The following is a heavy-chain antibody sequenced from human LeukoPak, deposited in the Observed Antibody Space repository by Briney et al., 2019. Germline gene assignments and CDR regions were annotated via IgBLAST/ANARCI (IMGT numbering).Heavy chain of an antibody. J-gene: IGHJ4*02. CDR1: GFTFSSYS. CDR3: ASKLYYYDSSGYNDY. V-gene: IGHV3-21*01. Sequence: GGSLRLSGAASGFTFSSYSMNWVRQAPGKGLEWVSSISSSSSYIYYADSVKGRFTISRDNAKNSLYLQMNSLRAEDTAVYYCASKLYYYDSSGYNDYWGQGTLVTVSS. CDR2: ISSSSSYI. D-gene: IGHD3-22*01.